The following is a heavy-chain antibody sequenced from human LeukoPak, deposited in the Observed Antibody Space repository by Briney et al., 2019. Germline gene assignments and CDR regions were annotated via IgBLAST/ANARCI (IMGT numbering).Heavy chain of an antibody. J-gene: IGHJ4*02. CDR2: ISPTGTST. CDR1: GFTFSSYA. Sequence: GSLRLSCAASGFTFSSYAVSWVRQAPGKGLEWVSTISPTGTSTYYADSVKGRFTISRDNSKNTLYLQMDSLRAEDTAVYYCASRYCSGGSCRAFDYWGQGTLVTVSS. D-gene: IGHD2-15*01. CDR3: ASRYCSGGSCRAFDY. V-gene: IGHV3-23*01.